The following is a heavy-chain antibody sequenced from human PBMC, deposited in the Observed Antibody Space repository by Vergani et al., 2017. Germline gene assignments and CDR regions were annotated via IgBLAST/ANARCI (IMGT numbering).Heavy chain of an antibody. CDR2: IYTSGST. J-gene: IGHJ3*02. Sequence: QVQLQESGPGLVKPSQTLSLTCTVSGGSISSGSYYWSWIRQPAGKGLEWIGRIYTSGSTNYNPSLKSRVTISVDTSKNQFSLKLSSVTAADTALYYCAKAMMGFDAFDIWGQGTMVTVSS. V-gene: IGHV4-61*02. CDR3: AKAMMGFDAFDI. CDR1: GGSISSGSYY. D-gene: IGHD3-22*01.